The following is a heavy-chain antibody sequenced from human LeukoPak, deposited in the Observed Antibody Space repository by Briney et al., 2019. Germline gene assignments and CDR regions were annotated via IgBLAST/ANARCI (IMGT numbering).Heavy chain of an antibody. CDR1: GFTFSSYS. V-gene: IGHV3-48*01. J-gene: IGHJ6*03. D-gene: IGHD2-2*01. Sequence: PGGSLRLSCAASGFTFSSYSMNWVRQAPGKGLEWVSYISSSSSTIYYADSVKGRFTISRDNAKNSLYLQMNSLRAEDTAVYYCARDGVVVVPAAILPESQNYCYYYMDVWGKGTTVTVSS. CDR2: ISSSSSTI. CDR3: ARDGVVVVPAAILPESQNYCYYYMDV.